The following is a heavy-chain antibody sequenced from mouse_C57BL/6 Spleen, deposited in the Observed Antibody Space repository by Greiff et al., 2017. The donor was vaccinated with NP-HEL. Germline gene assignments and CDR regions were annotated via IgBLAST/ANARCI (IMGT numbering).Heavy chain of an antibody. CDR2: IDPSDSYT. Sequence: QVQLQQPGAELVKPGASVKLSCKASGYTFTSYWMQWVKQRPGQGLEWIGEIDPSDSYTNYNQKFKGKATLTVDTSSSTAYMQLSSLTSEDSAVYYCARRGYGYDDYWGQGTTLTVSS. CDR1: GYTFTSYW. V-gene: IGHV1-50*01. J-gene: IGHJ2*01. D-gene: IGHD2-2*01. CDR3: ARRGYGYDDY.